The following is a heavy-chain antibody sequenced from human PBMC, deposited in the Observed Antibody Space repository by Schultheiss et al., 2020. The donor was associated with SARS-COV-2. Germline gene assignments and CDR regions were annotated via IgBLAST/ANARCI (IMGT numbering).Heavy chain of an antibody. V-gene: IGHV3-23*01. CDR2: IGGSGSDT. J-gene: IGHJ4*02. CDR3: AKDWNLVY. CDR1: GFTFSSSA. D-gene: IGHD1-1*01. Sequence: GGSLRLSCAASGFTFSSSAMNWVRQTPGKGLEWVSSIGGSGSDTYYADAVEGRVTISRDNSKNTLYLQMSSLRAEDTAIYYCAKDWNLVYWGQGTLVTVSS.